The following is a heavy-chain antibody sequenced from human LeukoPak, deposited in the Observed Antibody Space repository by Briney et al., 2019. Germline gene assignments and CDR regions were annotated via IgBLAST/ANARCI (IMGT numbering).Heavy chain of an antibody. J-gene: IGHJ4*02. CDR1: GFTFSSYE. CDR3: AREGGSGWTFDY. CDR2: IKNSGSTI. V-gene: IGHV3-48*03. D-gene: IGHD6-19*01. Sequence: GGSLRLSCAASGFTFSSYEMHWVRLAPGKGLEWLSYIKNSGSTIYYADSVKGRFTISRDNARNSLYLQMNSLRADDTALYYCAREGGSGWTFDYWGQGALVTVSS.